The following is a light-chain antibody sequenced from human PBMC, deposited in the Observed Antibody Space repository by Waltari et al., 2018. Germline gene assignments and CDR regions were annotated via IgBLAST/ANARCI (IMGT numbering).Light chain of an antibody. CDR3: ATWDNSLSSVV. CDR1: GSNIGRNY. J-gene: IGLJ2*01. CDR2: DNN. Sequence: QSVLTQPPSVSAAPGQKVTISCSGSGSNIGRNYISWYHQLPGTAPKLLIYDNNKRPSGIPDRFSGSTSGTSGALDITGLQTGDEADYYCATWDNSLSSVVFGGGTKLTVL. V-gene: IGLV1-51*01.